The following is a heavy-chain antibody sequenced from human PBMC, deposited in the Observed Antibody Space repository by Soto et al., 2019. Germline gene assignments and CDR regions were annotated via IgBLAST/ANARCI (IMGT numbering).Heavy chain of an antibody. J-gene: IGHJ6*02. Sequence: QVQLVESGGGVVQPGRSLRLSCAASGFTFSSYGMHWVRQAPGKGLEWVAVIWYDGSNKYYADSVKGRFTISRDNSKNTLYLQMSSLRAEDTAVYYCARDSRIQLWEGYYYGMDVWGQGTTVTVSS. V-gene: IGHV3-33*01. CDR3: ARDSRIQLWEGYYYGMDV. D-gene: IGHD5-18*01. CDR2: IWYDGSNK. CDR1: GFTFSSYG.